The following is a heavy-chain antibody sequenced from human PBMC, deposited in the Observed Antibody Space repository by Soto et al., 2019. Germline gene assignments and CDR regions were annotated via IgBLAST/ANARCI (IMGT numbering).Heavy chain of an antibody. Sequence: PGGSLRLSCAASGFTYSTYTMHWVRQASGKGLEWVGRIRSKPNNYATEYAASVTGRFTISRDDSKNTAYLQMNSLKTEDTAVYYSTSHTVDMWGKETMFT. V-gene: IGHV3-73*01. J-gene: IGHJ3*02. CDR2: IRSKPNNYAT. CDR3: TSHTVDM. CDR1: GFTYSTYT. D-gene: IGHD4-4*01.